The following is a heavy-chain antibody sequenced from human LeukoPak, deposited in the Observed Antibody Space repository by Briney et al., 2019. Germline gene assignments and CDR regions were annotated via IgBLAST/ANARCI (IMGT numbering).Heavy chain of an antibody. CDR2: ISWNSGSI. D-gene: IGHD1-26*01. CDR1: GFTFDDYA. CDR3: ARAQVGATPPYVDY. Sequence: GRSLRLSCAASGFTFDDYAMHWVRQAPGKGLEWVSGISWNSGSIGYADSVKGRFTISRDNAKNTLYLQMNSLRAEDTAVYYCARAQVGATPPYVDYWGQGTLVTVSS. J-gene: IGHJ4*02. V-gene: IGHV3-9*01.